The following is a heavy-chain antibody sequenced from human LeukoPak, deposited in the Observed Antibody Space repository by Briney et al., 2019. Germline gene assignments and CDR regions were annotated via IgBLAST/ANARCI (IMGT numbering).Heavy chain of an antibody. D-gene: IGHD3-9*01. Sequence: GGSLRLSCAASGFXFSSYWISWVRQAPGRGLEWVANIKADGREKYYVDSVKARFTISRDNAKNSLYLQMNSLRVEDTAVYYCARETGRSADYWGQGTLVSVSS. J-gene: IGHJ4*02. V-gene: IGHV3-7*05. CDR2: IKADGREK. CDR1: GFXFSSYW. CDR3: ARETGRSADY.